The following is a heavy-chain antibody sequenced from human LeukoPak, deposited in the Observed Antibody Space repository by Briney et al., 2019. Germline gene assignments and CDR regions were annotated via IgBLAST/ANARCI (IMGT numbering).Heavy chain of an antibody. CDR2: ISYDGSNK. CDR3: ARVRPTVTTDRGV. CDR1: GFTFSSYA. J-gene: IGHJ6*02. Sequence: PGRSLRLSCAASGFTFSSYAMHWVRQAPGKGLEWVAVISYDGSNKYYADSVKGRFTISRDNSKNTLYLQMNSLRAEDTAVYYCARVRPTVTTDRGVWGQGTTVTVSS. V-gene: IGHV3-30-3*01. D-gene: IGHD4-17*01.